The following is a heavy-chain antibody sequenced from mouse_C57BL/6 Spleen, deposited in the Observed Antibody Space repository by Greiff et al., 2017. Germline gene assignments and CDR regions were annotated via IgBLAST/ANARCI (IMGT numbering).Heavy chain of an antibody. CDR2: ISSGSSTI. CDR1: GFTFSDYG. CDR3: ARSRYYSNCYFDD. D-gene: IGHD2-5*01. J-gene: IGHJ2*01. V-gene: IGHV5-17*01. Sequence: EVKVVESGGGLVKPGGSLKLSCAASGFTFSDYGMHWVRQAPEKGLEWVAYISSGSSTIYYADTVKGRFTISRDNAKNTLFLQMTSLGSEDTAMYYCARSRYYSNCYFDDWGKGTTLTVSS.